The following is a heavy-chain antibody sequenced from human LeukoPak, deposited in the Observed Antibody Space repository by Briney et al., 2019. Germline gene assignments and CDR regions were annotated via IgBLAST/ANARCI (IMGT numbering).Heavy chain of an antibody. CDR3: ARGPYCSGGSCYPHFDY. J-gene: IGHJ4*02. D-gene: IGHD2-15*01. V-gene: IGHV5-51*01. Sequence: GESLKISCKGSGYSFTSYWIGWVRQMPGKGLEGMGIIYPGDSDTRYSPSFQGQVTISADKSISTAYLQWSSLKASDTAMYYCARGPYCSGGSCYPHFDYWGQGTLVTVSS. CDR1: GYSFTSYW. CDR2: IYPGDSDT.